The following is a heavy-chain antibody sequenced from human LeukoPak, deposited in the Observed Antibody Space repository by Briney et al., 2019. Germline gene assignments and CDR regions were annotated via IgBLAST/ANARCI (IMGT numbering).Heavy chain of an antibody. CDR1: GFTFSNAW. D-gene: IGHD3-3*01. CDR3: TTGRITIFGVVIIQDY. Sequence: GGSLRLSCAASGFTFSNAWMSWVRQAPGKGLEWVGRIRSKTDGGTTDYAAPVKGRFTISRDDSKNTLYLQMNSLKTEDTAVYYCTTGRITIFGVVIIQDYWGQGTLVTVS. CDR2: IRSKTDGGTT. J-gene: IGHJ4*02. V-gene: IGHV3-15*01.